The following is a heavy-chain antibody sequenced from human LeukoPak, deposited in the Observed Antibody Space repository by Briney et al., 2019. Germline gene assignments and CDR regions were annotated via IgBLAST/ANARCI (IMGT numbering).Heavy chain of an antibody. CDR3: ARDRGYSNTERGFDY. D-gene: IGHD4-11*01. Sequence: ASVTVSCTPSVYTFTDYYIHWVRQAPGQGLEGMGWINPNSGETNSAQKFQGRVTMTGDTSISTAYMELRRVTSDDTAVYYCARDRGYSNTERGFDYWGQGTLVTVSS. J-gene: IGHJ4*02. V-gene: IGHV1-2*02. CDR2: INPNSGET. CDR1: VYTFTDYY.